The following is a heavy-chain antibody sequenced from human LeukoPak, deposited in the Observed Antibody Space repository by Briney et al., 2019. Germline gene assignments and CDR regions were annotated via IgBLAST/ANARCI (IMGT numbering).Heavy chain of an antibody. CDR2: ISGSGGST. CDR3: AKYFARAVVVPAALDDY. D-gene: IGHD2-2*01. J-gene: IGHJ4*02. V-gene: IGHV3-23*01. CDR1: GFTFSSYA. Sequence: QPGGSLRLSCAASGFTFSSYAMSCVRQAPGKGLEWVSAISGSGGSTYYADSVKGRFTISRDNSKNTLYLQMNSLRAEDTAVYYCAKYFARAVVVPAALDDYWGQGTLVTVSS.